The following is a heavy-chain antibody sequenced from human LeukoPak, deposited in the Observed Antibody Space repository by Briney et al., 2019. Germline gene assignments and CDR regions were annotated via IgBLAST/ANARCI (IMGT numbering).Heavy chain of an antibody. CDR1: GFMFTDHA. CDR2: ISGSGTTT. V-gene: IGHV3-23*01. CDR3: ARVLTLWFGALDY. D-gene: IGHD3-10*01. J-gene: IGHJ4*02. Sequence: RSGGSLRLSCAASGFMFTDHALSWVRQAPWKGLEWVSSISGSGTTTYYAESVRGRFTISRDNSKNTVYLQMNSLRADDTALYYCARVLTLWFGALDYWGQGRMVSV.